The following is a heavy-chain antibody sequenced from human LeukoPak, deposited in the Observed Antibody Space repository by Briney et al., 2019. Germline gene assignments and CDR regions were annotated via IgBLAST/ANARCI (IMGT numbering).Heavy chain of an antibody. J-gene: IGHJ5*02. V-gene: IGHV3-21*01. CDR1: GFTFSSYG. Sequence: GGSLRLSCAASGFTFSSYGMHWVRQAPGKGLEWVSSISFSSTYIYYADSVRGRFTISRDNAKNSLYLQMNSLRVEDTAVYYCARADCSSSTCYLRRSWFDPWGQGTLVTVSS. CDR3: ARADCSSSTCYLRRSWFDP. D-gene: IGHD2-2*01. CDR2: ISFSSTYI.